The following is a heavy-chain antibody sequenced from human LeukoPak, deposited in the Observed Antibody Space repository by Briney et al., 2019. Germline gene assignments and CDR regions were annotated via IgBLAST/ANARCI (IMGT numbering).Heavy chain of an antibody. Sequence: GGSLRLSCAASGFTFTAYWMAWVRHTPGKGLEWVSGISGSSGNTYYADSVKGRFTISRDNSNNTLFLRMNSLRAEDTAVYYCAKQVYSGGRDAFHIWGQGTLVTVSS. J-gene: IGHJ3*02. V-gene: IGHV3-23*01. CDR1: GFTFTAYW. D-gene: IGHD6-19*01. CDR3: AKQVYSGGRDAFHI. CDR2: ISGSSGNT.